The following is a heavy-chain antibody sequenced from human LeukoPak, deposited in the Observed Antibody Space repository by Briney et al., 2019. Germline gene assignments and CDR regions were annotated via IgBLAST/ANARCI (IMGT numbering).Heavy chain of an antibody. V-gene: IGHV1-2*02. CDR1: GYTFTSYA. CDR2: INPNSGGT. Sequence: ASVKVSCKASGYTFTSYAMNWVRQAPGQGLEWMGWINPNSGGTNYAQKFQGRVTMTRDTSISTAYMELSRLRSDDTAVYYCARDRWGFDYWGQGTLVTVSS. D-gene: IGHD7-27*01. CDR3: ARDRWGFDY. J-gene: IGHJ4*02.